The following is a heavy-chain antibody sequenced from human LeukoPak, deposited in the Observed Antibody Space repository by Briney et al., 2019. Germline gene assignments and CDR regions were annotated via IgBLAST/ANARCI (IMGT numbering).Heavy chain of an antibody. V-gene: IGHV3-53*01. J-gene: IGHJ4*02. Sequence: PGGSLRLSCAASGFTVSSNYMSWVRRAPGKGLEWVSVIYSGGSTYYADSVKGRFTISRDNSKNTLYLQMNSLRAEDTAVYYCARDVSIAVAGTFDYWGRGTLVTVSS. CDR2: IYSGGST. CDR3: ARDVSIAVAGTFDY. CDR1: GFTVSSNY. D-gene: IGHD6-19*01.